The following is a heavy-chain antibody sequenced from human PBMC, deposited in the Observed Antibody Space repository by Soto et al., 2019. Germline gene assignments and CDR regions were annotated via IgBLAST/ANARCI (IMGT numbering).Heavy chain of an antibody. Sequence: QVQLVESGGGVVQPGRPLRLSCAASGFTFSNYAMHWVRQAPGKGLEWVAVISYDGSNKYYAGSVRGRFTISRDNSESTLYLQMNSLRAEDTAVYYCARPKGWGLGTLVTVSS. V-gene: IGHV3-30*04. J-gene: IGHJ4*02. CDR1: GFTFSNYA. CDR2: ISYDGSNK. CDR3: ARPKG.